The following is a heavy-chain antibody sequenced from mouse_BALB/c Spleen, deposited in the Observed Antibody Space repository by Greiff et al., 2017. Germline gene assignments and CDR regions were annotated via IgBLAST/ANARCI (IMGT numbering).Heavy chain of an antibody. J-gene: IGHJ3*01. CDR2: ISDGGSYT. V-gene: IGHV5-4*02. CDR3: ARDSMNTTFAY. CDR1: GFTFSDYY. D-gene: IGHD2-4*01. Sequence: DVKLVASGGGLVKPGGSLKLSCAASGFTFSDYYTYWVRRTPEKRLEWVATISDGGSYTYYPDSVKGRFTISRDNAKNNLYLQMSSLKSEDTAMYYCARDSMNTTFAYWGQETLVTVSA.